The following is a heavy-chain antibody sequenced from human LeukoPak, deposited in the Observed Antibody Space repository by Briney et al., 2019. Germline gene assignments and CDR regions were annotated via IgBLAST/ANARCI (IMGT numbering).Heavy chain of an antibody. CDR2: ISANGAYT. Sequence: PGGSLRLSCAASGFDLSDYYMSWVRQSPGEGLEWLAYISANGAYTKYADSVKGRSTISRDNAKKSLYLQISGLRAEDTAVYYCVSHYCSGAYCFLDYWGQGTLVTVSS. J-gene: IGHJ4*02. CDR3: VSHYCSGAYCFLDY. V-gene: IGHV3-11*06. D-gene: IGHD6-19*01. CDR1: GFDLSDYY.